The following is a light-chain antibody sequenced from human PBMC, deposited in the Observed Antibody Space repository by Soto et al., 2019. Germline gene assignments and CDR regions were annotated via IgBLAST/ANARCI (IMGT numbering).Light chain of an antibody. CDR2: AAS. V-gene: IGKV1-9*01. Sequence: DIQLTQSPSFLSASVGDRVTITCRASQAISSYLAWYRQEPGEAPKLLIFAASTLQSGVPSRFSGSGSGAEFTLTISSLQPEDSAVYFCQQLYRFPLTFGGGSTVEIK. J-gene: IGKJ4*01. CDR1: QAISSY. CDR3: QQLYRFPLT.